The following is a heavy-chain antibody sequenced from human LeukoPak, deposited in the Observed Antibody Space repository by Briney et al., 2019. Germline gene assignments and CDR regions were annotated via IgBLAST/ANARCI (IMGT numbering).Heavy chain of an antibody. CDR1: GYTFTTCA. J-gene: IGHJ3*02. CDR3: TIGLAGDWDAFDI. D-gene: IGHD6-19*01. CDR2: VHADSGNT. V-gene: IGHV1-3*01. Sequence: ASVKVSCKTSGYTFTTCAVHWVRQAPGQRLEWMGWVHADSGNTKYSQKLQGRVAIARDTSASTIYMELTSLRIEDTAVYFCTIGLAGDWDAFDIWGLGTMVTVSS.